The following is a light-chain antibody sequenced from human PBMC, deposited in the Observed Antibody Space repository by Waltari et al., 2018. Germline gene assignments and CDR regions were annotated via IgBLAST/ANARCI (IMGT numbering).Light chain of an antibody. V-gene: IGKV1-39*01. CDR1: QSISSY. J-gene: IGKJ2*01. CDR2: AAS. CDR3: QQSYSTPYT. Sequence: DIQITQSPSSLSASVGDRVTITCRASQSISSYLNLYQQKPWKAPKLLIYAASSLQSGVPSRFSGSGSGTDFTLTISNLQPEDFATYYCQQSYSTPYTFGQGTKLEI.